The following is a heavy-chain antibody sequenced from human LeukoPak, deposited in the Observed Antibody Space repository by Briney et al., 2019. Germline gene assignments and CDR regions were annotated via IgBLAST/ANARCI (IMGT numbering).Heavy chain of an antibody. CDR2: IIPIFGTA. D-gene: IGHD5-12*01. CDR3: ARGRTSAGGYSGHDWGDWFDP. J-gene: IGHJ5*02. Sequence: ASVKVSCKASGGTFSSYAISWVRQAPGQGLEWMGGIIPIFGTANYAQKFQGRVTITADESTSTAYMQLSSLRSEDSAVYYCARGRTSAGGYSGHDWGDWFDPWGQGTLVTVSS. V-gene: IGHV1-69*13. CDR1: GGTFSSYA.